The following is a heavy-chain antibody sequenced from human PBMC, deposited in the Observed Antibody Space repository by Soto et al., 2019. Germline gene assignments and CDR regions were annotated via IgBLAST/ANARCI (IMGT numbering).Heavy chain of an antibody. CDR2: IIPIFGTA. CDR3: ARSRTSYYYDSSGSKTPDY. Sequence: SVKVSCKASGGTFSSYAISWVRQAPGQGLEWMGGIIPIFGTANYAQKFQGRVTITADESTSTAYMELSSLRSEDTAVYYCARSRTSYYYDSSGSKTPDYWGPGTLVTVSS. D-gene: IGHD3-22*01. V-gene: IGHV1-69*13. CDR1: GGTFSSYA. J-gene: IGHJ4*02.